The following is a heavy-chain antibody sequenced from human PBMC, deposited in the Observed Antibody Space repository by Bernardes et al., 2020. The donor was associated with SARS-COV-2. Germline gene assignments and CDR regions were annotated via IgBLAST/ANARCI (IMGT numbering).Heavy chain of an antibody. Sequence: GSLRLSCVTSGLAFTNTDMAWVRQAPGRGLEWVSTISAIRNTHYADPVMGRFTISRDNAKNSLYLQMNSLRAEDTALYYCAKGNGGYSGLKDYWGQGTLVTVSS. CDR3: AKGNGGYSGLKDY. CDR2: ISAIRNT. CDR1: GLAFTNTD. V-gene: IGHV3-21*04. J-gene: IGHJ4*02. D-gene: IGHD5-12*01.